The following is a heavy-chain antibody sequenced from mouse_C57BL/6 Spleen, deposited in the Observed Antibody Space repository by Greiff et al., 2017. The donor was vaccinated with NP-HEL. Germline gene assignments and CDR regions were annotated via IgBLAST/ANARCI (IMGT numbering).Heavy chain of an antibody. CDR3: ARGNDYFDY. V-gene: IGHV1-76*01. J-gene: IGHJ2*01. CDR1: GYTFTDYY. CDR2: IYPGSGNT. Sequence: QVQLQQSGAELVRPGASVKLSCKASGYTFTDYYINWVKQRPGQGLEWIARIYPGSGNTYYNEKFKGKATLTAEKSSSTAYMQLSSLTSEDSAVYFCARGNDYFDYWGQGTTLTVSS.